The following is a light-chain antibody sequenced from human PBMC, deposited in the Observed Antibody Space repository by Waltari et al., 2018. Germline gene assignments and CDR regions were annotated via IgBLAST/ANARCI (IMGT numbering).Light chain of an antibody. CDR2: DAS. CDR1: QSIGRY. CDR3: QHRSNWPPS. V-gene: IGKV3-11*01. J-gene: IGKJ2*01. Sequence: DIVLTQSPAPLSLSPGERATLSCRASQSIGRYLALYQQKPGLAPSLLRYDASNRAAGLPARFSGSGSVTDFTLTISSLEPEDFAVYYCQHRSNWPPSFGQGTKVEIE.